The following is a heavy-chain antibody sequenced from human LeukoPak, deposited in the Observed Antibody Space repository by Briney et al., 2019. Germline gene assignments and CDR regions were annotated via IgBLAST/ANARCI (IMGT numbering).Heavy chain of an antibody. CDR1: GFTFSSYS. V-gene: IGHV3-30*03. J-gene: IGHJ5*02. Sequence: GGSLRLSCAASGFTFSSYSMNWVRQAPGKGLEWVSIISLDGSTEFYADSVKGRFTISRDTASNTMHLEMNNLRIEDTAVYYCMRDYMGWFDPWGQGSLVTVSS. CDR3: MRDYMGWFDP. D-gene: IGHD3-10*01. CDR2: ISLDGSTE.